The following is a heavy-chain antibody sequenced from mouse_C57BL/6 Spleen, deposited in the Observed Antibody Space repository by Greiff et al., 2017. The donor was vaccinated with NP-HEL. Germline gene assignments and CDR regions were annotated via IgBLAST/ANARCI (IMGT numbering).Heavy chain of an antibody. Sequence: QVQLKQPGAELVRPGSSVKLSCKASGYTFTSYWMDWVKQRPGQGLEWIGNIYPSDSETHYNQKCKDKATLTVDKSSSTAYMQLSSLTSEDSAVYYCARGEIYYGNAMDYGGQGTSVTVAS. CDR1: GYTFTSYW. D-gene: IGHD2-1*01. V-gene: IGHV1-61*01. CDR2: IYPSDSET. CDR3: ARGEIYYGNAMDY. J-gene: IGHJ4*01.